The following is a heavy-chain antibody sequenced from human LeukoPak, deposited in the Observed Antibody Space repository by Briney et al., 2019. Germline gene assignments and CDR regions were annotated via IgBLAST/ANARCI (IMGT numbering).Heavy chain of an antibody. V-gene: IGHV4-59*01. CDR2: IYYSGST. J-gene: IGHJ4*02. CDR3: ARYLGSSEFDY. CDR1: GGSISSYY. D-gene: IGHD6-6*01. Sequence: PSETLSLTCTVSGGSISSYYGSWIRQPPGKGLEWIGYIYYSGSTNYNPSLKSRVTISVDTSKNQFSLKLSSVTAADTAVYYCARYLGSSEFDYWGQGTLVTVSS.